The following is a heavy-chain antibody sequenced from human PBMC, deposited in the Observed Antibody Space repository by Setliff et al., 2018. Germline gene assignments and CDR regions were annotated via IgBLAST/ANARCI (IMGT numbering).Heavy chain of an antibody. Sequence: LSLTCAAYGGTFSDYYWTWIRQPPGKGLEWVGEINHRGSTNYNPSLKSRVTISVDTSKDQFSLKLISMTAADTAVYHCARGRNVAARLLDSWGQGTLVTVSS. J-gene: IGHJ4*02. CDR3: ARGRNVAARLLDS. CDR1: GGTFSDYY. D-gene: IGHD6-6*01. CDR2: INHRGST. V-gene: IGHV4-34*01.